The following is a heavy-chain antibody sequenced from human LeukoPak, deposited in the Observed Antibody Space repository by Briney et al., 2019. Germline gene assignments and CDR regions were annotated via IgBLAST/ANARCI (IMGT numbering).Heavy chain of an antibody. D-gene: IGHD3-10*01. CDR2: IIPIVVTA. CDR3: ARGITVVRGVIKGGMDV. Sequence: SVKVSCKASGGTFSTYYAISWVRQAPGQGLEWMGRIIPIVVTANYAQKFQGRVTITADKSTATVYMELSNLRSGPTAAYYCARGITVVRGVIKGGMDVWGQGTTVPVSS. CDR1: GGTFSTYYA. J-gene: IGHJ6*02. V-gene: IGHV1-69*04.